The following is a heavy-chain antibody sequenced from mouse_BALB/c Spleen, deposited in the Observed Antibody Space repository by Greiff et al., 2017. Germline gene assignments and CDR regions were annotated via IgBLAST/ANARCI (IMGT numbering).Heavy chain of an antibody. CDR1: GYSITSDYA. D-gene: IGHD1-1*01. CDR2: ISYSGST. Sequence: EVKLVESGPGLVKPSQSLSLTCTVTGYSITSDYAWYWIRQFPGNKLEWMGYISYSGSTSYNPSLKSRISITRDTSKNQFFLQLNSVTTEDTATYYCARFDYGSSYRRYFDVWGAGTTVTVSS. J-gene: IGHJ1*01. CDR3: ARFDYGSSYRRYFDV. V-gene: IGHV3-2*02.